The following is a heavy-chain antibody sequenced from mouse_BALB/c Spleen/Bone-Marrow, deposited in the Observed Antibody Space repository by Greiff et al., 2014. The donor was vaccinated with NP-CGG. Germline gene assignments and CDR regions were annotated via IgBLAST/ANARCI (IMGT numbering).Heavy chain of an antibody. CDR3: ARRYGSSFDY. J-gene: IGHJ2*01. CDR2: IDPENGNT. CDR1: GFNIKDYY. Sequence: EVQLQQSGAELVRPGALVKLSCKASGFNIKDYYMHWVIQRPEQGLEWIGWIDPENGNTIYDPKFQGKASITADTSSNTAYLHLSSLTSEDTAVYYCARRYGSSFDYWGQGTTLTVSS. D-gene: IGHD1-1*01. V-gene: IGHV14-1*02.